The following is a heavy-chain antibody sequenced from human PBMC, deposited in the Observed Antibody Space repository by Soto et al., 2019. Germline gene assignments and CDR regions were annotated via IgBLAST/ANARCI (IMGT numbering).Heavy chain of an antibody. CDR2: IIPILGIA. V-gene: IGHV1-69*02. CDR1: GGTFSSYT. Sequence: QVQLVQSGAEVKKPGSSVKVSCKASGGTFSSYTISWVRQAPGQGLEWMGRIIPILGIANYAQKFQGRVTITADKSTSNAHRELGSLKSEYRAVYYRARGEGYSGYGRYLFDPWVQGTLVTVSS. CDR3: ARGEGYSGYGRYLFDP. J-gene: IGHJ5*02. D-gene: IGHD5-12*01.